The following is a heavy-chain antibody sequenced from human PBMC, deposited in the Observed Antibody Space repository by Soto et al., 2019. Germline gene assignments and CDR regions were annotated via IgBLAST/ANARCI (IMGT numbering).Heavy chain of an antibody. Sequence: GGSLRLSCAASGFTFSNAWMSWVRQAPGKGLEWVGRIKSKTDGGTTDYAAPVKGRFTISRDDSKNTLYLQMNSLKTEDTAVYYCTTAILRFLEWPIGKAWDAFDIWGQGTMVTVSS. D-gene: IGHD3-3*01. CDR2: IKSKTDGGTT. V-gene: IGHV3-15*01. CDR1: GFTFSNAW. CDR3: TTAILRFLEWPIGKAWDAFDI. J-gene: IGHJ3*02.